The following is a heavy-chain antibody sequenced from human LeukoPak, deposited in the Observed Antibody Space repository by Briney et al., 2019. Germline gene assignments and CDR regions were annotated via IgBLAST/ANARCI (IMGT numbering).Heavy chain of an antibody. Sequence: PSETLSLTCTVSGGSISSHYWSWIRQPPGKGLEYVGYIYYSGSTNYNPSLKSRVTISVDTSKDQFSLKLRSVTAADTAVYFCARLGFCFDSHCLDDYWGQGTLVTVSS. CDR3: ARLGFCFDSHCLDDY. CDR2: IYYSGST. D-gene: IGHD2-15*01. CDR1: GGSISSHY. J-gene: IGHJ4*02. V-gene: IGHV4-59*11.